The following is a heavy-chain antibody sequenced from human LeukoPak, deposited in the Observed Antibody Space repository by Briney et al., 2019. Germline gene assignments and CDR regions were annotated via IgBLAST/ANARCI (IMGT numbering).Heavy chain of an antibody. CDR3: ASRITMTIDY. CDR1: GFTFSDYY. V-gene: IGHV3-11*01. CDR2: ISSSGSTI. J-gene: IGHJ4*02. Sequence: GGSLRLSCAASGFTFSDYYMSWLRQAPGKGLEWVSYISSSGSTIYYADSVKGRFTISRDDAKNSLYLQMNSLRAEDTAVYYCASRITMTIDYWGQGTLVTVSS. D-gene: IGHD3-22*01.